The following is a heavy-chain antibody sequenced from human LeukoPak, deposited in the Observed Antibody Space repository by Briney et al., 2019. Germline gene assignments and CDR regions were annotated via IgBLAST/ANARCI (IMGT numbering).Heavy chain of an antibody. D-gene: IGHD7-27*01. CDR1: GGSFSGYY. CDR2: INHSGST. Sequence: SETLSLTCAVYGGSFSGYYWSWIRQPPGKGLEWIGEINHSGSTNYNPFLKSRVTISVDTSKNQFSLKLSSVTAADTAVYYCARGAWAARYYYYGMDVWGQGTTVTVSS. CDR3: ARGAWAARYYYYGMDV. J-gene: IGHJ6*02. V-gene: IGHV4-34*01.